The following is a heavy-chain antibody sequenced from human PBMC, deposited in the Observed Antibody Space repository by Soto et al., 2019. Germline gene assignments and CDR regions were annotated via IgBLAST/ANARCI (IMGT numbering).Heavy chain of an antibody. CDR1: GGSISSSSYY. CDR3: AGRDYSSGWYFWFDP. CDR2: IYYSGST. Sequence: PSETLSLSCTVSGGSISSSSYYWGWIRQPPGKGLEWIGSIYYSGSTYYNPSLKSRVTISVDTSKNQFSLKLSSVTAADTAVYYCAGRDYSSGWYFWFDPWGQGTLVTVSS. J-gene: IGHJ5*02. V-gene: IGHV4-39*01. D-gene: IGHD6-19*01.